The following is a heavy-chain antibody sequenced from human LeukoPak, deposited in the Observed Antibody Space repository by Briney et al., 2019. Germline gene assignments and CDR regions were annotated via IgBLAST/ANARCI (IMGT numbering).Heavy chain of an antibody. D-gene: IGHD3-3*01. J-gene: IGHJ5*02. Sequence: PSQTLSLTCTVSGGSISSGSYYWSWIRQPAGKGLEWIGRIYTSGSTNYNPSLKSRVTMSVDTPKNQFSLKLSSVTAADTAVYYCARSYYDFWSGYPNWFDPWGQGTLVTVSS. CDR1: GGSISSGSYY. CDR2: IYTSGST. V-gene: IGHV4-61*02. CDR3: ARSYYDFWSGYPNWFDP.